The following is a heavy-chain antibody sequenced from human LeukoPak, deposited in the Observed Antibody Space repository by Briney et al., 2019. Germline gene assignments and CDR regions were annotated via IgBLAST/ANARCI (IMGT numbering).Heavy chain of an antibody. CDR3: ARDGYNYQLMY. CDR1: GFTFSSYS. Sequence: GGSLRLSCAASGFTFSSYSMNWVRQAPGKGLEWVSSIGSSSSYIYYADSVKGRFTISRDNAKNSLYLQMNSLRAEDTAVYYCARDGYNYQLMYWGQGTLVTVSS. V-gene: IGHV3-21*01. CDR2: IGSSSSYI. J-gene: IGHJ4*02. D-gene: IGHD5-24*01.